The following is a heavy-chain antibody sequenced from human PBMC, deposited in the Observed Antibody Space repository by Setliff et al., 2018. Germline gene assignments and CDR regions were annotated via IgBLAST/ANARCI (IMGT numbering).Heavy chain of an antibody. J-gene: IGHJ4*02. V-gene: IGHV4-4*09. CDR1: GDSLSTFY. CDR2: IFTSGST. Sequence: SETLSLTCSVSGDSLSTFYWTWIRQPPGKGLEWIGYIFTSGSTQYNPSLKSRATISRDTSSNQFSLKLTSVSAADTAVYYCARRDSTGFYGYSFDFWGQGTLVTVSS. CDR3: ARRDSTGFYGYSFDF. D-gene: IGHD3-22*01.